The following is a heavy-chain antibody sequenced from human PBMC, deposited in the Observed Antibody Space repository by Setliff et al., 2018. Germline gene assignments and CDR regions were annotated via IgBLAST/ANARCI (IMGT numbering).Heavy chain of an antibody. J-gene: IGHJ4*02. V-gene: IGHV4-30-4*01. CDR1: GASVTSFDYY. CDR2: ISHGVST. CDR3: ARTHCTTTSCFYFHY. Sequence: PSETLSLTCTVSGASVTSFDYYWSWIRQPPGKGLEYIGHISHGVSTSYSPSLKSRVSISADTSKNQFSLKLTSVTAADTAVYYCARTHCTTTSCFYFHYWGQGTVVTV. D-gene: IGHD2-2*01.